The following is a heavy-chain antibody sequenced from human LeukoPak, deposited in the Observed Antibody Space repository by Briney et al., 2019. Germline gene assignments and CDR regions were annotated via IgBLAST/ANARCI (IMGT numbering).Heavy chain of an antibody. Sequence: TSVKVSCKASGFTFTSSAMQWVRQARGQRLEWIGWIVVGSGNTNYAQKFQERVTITRDMSTSTAYMELSRLRSDDTAVYYCARDSRIQLWRPLDYWGQGTLVTVSS. D-gene: IGHD5-18*01. CDR3: ARDSRIQLWRPLDY. CDR1: GFTFTSSA. J-gene: IGHJ4*02. V-gene: IGHV1-58*02. CDR2: IVVGSGNT.